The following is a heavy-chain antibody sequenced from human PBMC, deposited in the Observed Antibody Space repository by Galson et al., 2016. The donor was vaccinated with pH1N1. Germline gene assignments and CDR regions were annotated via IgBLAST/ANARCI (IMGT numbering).Heavy chain of an antibody. J-gene: IGHJ5*02. CDR3: AKGRTNGPNYTAGEVSS. CDR1: GFSFSSSG. Sequence: SLRLSCAASGFSFSSSGLSWVRQAPGKGLDWVSGISAGVDDTFYAHAVGGRFTISRDNYNKTLYLQMNSLTAVDTAIFYCAKGRTNGPNYTAGEVSSLGKGALVTVSS. CDR2: ISAGVDDT. D-gene: IGHD2-21*01. V-gene: IGHV3-23*01.